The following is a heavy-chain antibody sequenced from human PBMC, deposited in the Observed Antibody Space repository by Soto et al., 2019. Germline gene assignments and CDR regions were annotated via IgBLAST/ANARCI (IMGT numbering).Heavy chain of an antibody. Sequence: PSETLSLTCTVSGGSVSSGSYYWTWIRQPPGKGLEWLGYIYYSGTTNYNPPPKSRITISVYTSGNQFSLKLSSVTAADTAVYFCSRTSCTTTACQAHGIDVWGQGTTFTVSS. V-gene: IGHV4-61*01. D-gene: IGHD4-4*01. CDR1: GGSVSSGSYY. CDR2: IYYSGTT. CDR3: SRTSCTTTACQAHGIDV. J-gene: IGHJ6*02.